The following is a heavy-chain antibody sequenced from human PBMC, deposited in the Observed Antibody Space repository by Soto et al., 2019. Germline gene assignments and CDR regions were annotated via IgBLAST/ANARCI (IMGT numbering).Heavy chain of an antibody. Sequence: GGSLRLSCAASGFTFSSYWMSWVRQAPGKGLEWVANIKQDGSEKYYVDSVKGRFTISRDNAKNSLYLQMNSLRAEDTAVYYCARGGYSDYSTQRGYYYYYMDVWGKGTTVTVSS. J-gene: IGHJ6*03. CDR1: GFTFSSYW. D-gene: IGHD5-12*01. CDR2: IKQDGSEK. CDR3: ARGGYSDYSTQRGYYYYYMDV. V-gene: IGHV3-7*04.